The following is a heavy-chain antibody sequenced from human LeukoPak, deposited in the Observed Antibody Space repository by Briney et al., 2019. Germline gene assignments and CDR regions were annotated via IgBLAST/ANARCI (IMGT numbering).Heavy chain of an antibody. CDR3: AKEAGYSSSWFPYYFDY. CDR1: GFTFSSYA. CDR2: ISGSGGST. V-gene: IGHV3-23*01. J-gene: IGHJ4*02. D-gene: IGHD6-13*01. Sequence: GGSLRLSCAASGFTFSSYAMSWVRQAPGKGLEWVSAISGSGGSTYYADSVKGRFTISRDNSKNTLYLQMNSLRTEDTVVYYCAKEAGYSSSWFPYYFDYWGQGTLVTVSS.